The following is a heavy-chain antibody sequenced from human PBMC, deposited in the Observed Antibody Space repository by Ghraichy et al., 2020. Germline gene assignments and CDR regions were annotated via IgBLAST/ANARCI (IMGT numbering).Heavy chain of an antibody. V-gene: IGHV3-21*01. Sequence: ETLSLTCAASGFTFSSYSMNWVRQAPGKGLEWVSSISSSSSYIYYADSVKGRFTISRDNAKNSLYLQMNSLRAEDTAVYYCARDIVVVPAAQIYYYYGMDVWGQGTTVTVSS. CDR2: ISSSSSYI. J-gene: IGHJ6*02. D-gene: IGHD2-2*01. CDR1: GFTFSSYS. CDR3: ARDIVVVPAAQIYYYYGMDV.